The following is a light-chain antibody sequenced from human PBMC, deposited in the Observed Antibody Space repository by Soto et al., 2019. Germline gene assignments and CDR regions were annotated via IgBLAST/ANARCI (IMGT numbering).Light chain of an antibody. J-gene: IGLJ1*01. CDR3: CSYAGSSLYV. CDR1: SSDVGSYNL. V-gene: IGLV2-23*02. Sequence: QSVLTQPASVSGSPGQSITISCTGTSSDVGSYNLVSWYQQHPGKALKLMIYEVSKRPSGVSNRFSGSKSGNTASLTISGLQAEDEADYYCCSYAGSSLYVFGTGTKVTVL. CDR2: EVS.